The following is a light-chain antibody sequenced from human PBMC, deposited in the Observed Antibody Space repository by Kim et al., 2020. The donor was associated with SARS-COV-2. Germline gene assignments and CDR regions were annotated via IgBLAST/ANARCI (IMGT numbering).Light chain of an antibody. CDR2: DNN. CDR1: SSNIGNNY. J-gene: IGLJ2*01. Sequence: QSVLTQPPSASAAPGQKVTISCSGSSSNIGNNYVSWYQQLPGTAPKLLIYDNNKRPSGIPDRFSGSKSGTSATLGITGLQTGDEADYYCGTWDSSLSAGVFGGGTQLTVL. CDR3: GTWDSSLSAGV. V-gene: IGLV1-51*01.